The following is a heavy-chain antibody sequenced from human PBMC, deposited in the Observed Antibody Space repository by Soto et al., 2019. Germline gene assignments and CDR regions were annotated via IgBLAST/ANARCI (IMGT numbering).Heavy chain of an antibody. CDR1: GFTFSSYA. J-gene: IGHJ4*02. D-gene: IGHD3-10*01. Sequence: EVQLLESGGGLVQPGGSLRLSCAASGFTFSSYAMSWVRQAPGKGLEWVSAISGSGGSTYYADSVKGRFTISRDNSKNPLYLQMNSLRAEDTAVYYCAKGAMVRGVIPLYYFDYWGQGTLVTVSS. CDR2: ISGSGGST. CDR3: AKGAMVRGVIPLYYFDY. V-gene: IGHV3-23*01.